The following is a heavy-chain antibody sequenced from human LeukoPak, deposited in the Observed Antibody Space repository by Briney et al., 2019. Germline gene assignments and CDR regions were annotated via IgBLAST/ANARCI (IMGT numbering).Heavy chain of an antibody. J-gene: IGHJ6*02. V-gene: IGHV1-18*01. CDR2: ISAYNGNT. CDR1: GYTFTSYG. D-gene: IGHD2-2*01. CDR3: ARGGWYQLLPASFYYYGMDV. Sequence: GASVKVSCKASGYTFTSYGISWVRQAPGQGLEWMGWISAYNGNTNYAQKLQGRVTMTRDTSTSTVYMELSSLRSEDTAVYYCARGGWYQLLPASFYYYGMDVWGQGTTVTVSS.